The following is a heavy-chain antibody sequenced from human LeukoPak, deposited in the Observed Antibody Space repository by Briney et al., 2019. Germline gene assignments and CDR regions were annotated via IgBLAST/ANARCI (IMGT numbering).Heavy chain of an antibody. CDR3: ARDGGWWRFDF. V-gene: IGHV3-7*03. CDR1: GLNFNSRW. CDR2: IKEDGSET. J-gene: IGHJ4*02. Sequence: GGSLRLSCVASGLNFNSRWMDWVRRAPGQGLEWVASIKEDGSETHYVDSVRGRFTISRDNDKNSLYLQMNNLRAEDTAMYYCARDGGWWRFDFWGQGALVTVSS. D-gene: IGHD2-8*02.